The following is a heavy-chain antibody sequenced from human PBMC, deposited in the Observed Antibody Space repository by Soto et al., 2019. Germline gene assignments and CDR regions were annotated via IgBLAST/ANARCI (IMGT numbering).Heavy chain of an antibody. V-gene: IGHV4-59*01. Sequence: PSHPCRVAGGSSSSFYLSRIRKNPRKGLEGIGYIYYSGSTNYNPSLKSRVTISVDTSKNQFSLKLSSVTAADTAVYYCARGPYSSSWYPKAYYYYGMDVWGQGTTVTVSS. CDR3: ARGPYSSSWYPKAYYYYGMDV. CDR1: GGSSSSFY. CDR2: IYYSGST. J-gene: IGHJ6*02. D-gene: IGHD6-13*01.